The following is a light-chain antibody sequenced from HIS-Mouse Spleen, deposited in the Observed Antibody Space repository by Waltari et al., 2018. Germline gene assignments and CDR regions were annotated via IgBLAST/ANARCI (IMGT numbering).Light chain of an antibody. CDR1: QSISSW. J-gene: IGKJ1*01. CDR3: QQYNSYWT. CDR2: KAS. Sequence: SQMTQSSSTLSVSVGDRVTITCRASQSISSWLAWYQQKPGKAPKLLIYKASSLESGVPSRFSGSGSGTEFTLTISSLQPDDFATYYCQQYNSYWTFGQGTKVEIK. V-gene: IGKV1-5*03.